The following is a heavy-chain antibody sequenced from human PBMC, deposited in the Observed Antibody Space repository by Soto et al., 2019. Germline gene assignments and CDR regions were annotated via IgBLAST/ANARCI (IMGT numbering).Heavy chain of an antibody. CDR1: GFTFSGYS. CDR2: ISSRSTNI. Sequence: LRLSCVGSGFTFSGYSMAWVRQAPGRGLEWVASISSRSTNIDYADSVKGRFTISRDNAKNLVSLQMSSLRGEDTALYYCAKFTEPGYSSIWYYFEYWGQGTPVTVSS. V-gene: IGHV3-21*06. CDR3: AKFTEPGYSSIWYYFEY. D-gene: IGHD6-19*01. J-gene: IGHJ4*02.